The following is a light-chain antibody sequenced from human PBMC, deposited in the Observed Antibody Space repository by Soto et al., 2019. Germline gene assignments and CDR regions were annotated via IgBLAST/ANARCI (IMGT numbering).Light chain of an antibody. CDR3: SSYINTGTYV. V-gene: IGLV2-14*01. CDR1: STDVGGYNY. Sequence: QSVLTQPASVSGSPGQSITLSCAGSSTDVGGYNYVSWYQQHPGKAPKLMIYDVRNRPSGISYRFSGSKSDNTASLTISGLQPEDEADYYCSSYINTGTYVFGTGTKLTVL. J-gene: IGLJ1*01. CDR2: DVR.